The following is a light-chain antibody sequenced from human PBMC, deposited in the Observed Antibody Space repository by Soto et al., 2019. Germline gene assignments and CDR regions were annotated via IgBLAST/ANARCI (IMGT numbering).Light chain of an antibody. V-gene: IGLV1-40*01. CDR1: SSNIGAGYE. CDR3: QSYDSSLRALYV. CDR2: GNN. J-gene: IGLJ1*01. Sequence: QSVLTQPPSVSGAPGQRVTISCTGSSSNIGAGYEVHWYQQLPGGAPKLLIYGNNNRPSGVPDRFSGSKSATSASLAITGLQAEDEADYYCQSYDSSLRALYVFRTGNKVTVL.